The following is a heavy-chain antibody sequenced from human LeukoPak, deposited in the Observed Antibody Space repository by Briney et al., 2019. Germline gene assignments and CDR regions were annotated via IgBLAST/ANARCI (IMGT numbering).Heavy chain of an antibody. J-gene: IGHJ4*02. CDR2: IYTSGST. CDR3: ARGGIIAARPCDY. V-gene: IGHV4-4*09. D-gene: IGHD6-6*01. Sequence: SETLSLTCTVSGGSISSYYWSWIRQPPGKGLEWIGYIYTSGSTNYNPSLKSRVTISVDTSKNQFSLKLSSVTAADTAVYYCARGGIIAARPCDYWGQETLVTVSS. CDR1: GGSISSYY.